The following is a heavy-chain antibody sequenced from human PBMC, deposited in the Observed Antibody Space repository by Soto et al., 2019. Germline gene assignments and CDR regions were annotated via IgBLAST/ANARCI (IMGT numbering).Heavy chain of an antibody. D-gene: IGHD1-7*01. CDR1: GYTFSSHG. Sequence: QVQLVQSGAEVKKPGASVKVSCKASGYTFSSHGITWVRQAPGQRLEWMGWISPYSGDTNYAQTLQGRITMATDTSTSTAYRELRSLRSYDTAVYFGARGWGELGDWGQGTLVTVSS. V-gene: IGHV1-18*01. J-gene: IGHJ4*02. CDR3: ARGWGELGD. CDR2: ISPYSGDT.